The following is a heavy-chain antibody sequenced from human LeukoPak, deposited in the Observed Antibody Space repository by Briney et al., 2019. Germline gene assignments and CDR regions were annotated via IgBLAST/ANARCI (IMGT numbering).Heavy chain of an antibody. CDR2: ISSSGSTI. V-gene: IGHV3-48*04. Sequence: GGSLRLSCAVSGFTFSSYSMTWVRQAPGKGLEWVSYISSSGSTIYYADSVKGRFTISRDNAKNSLYLQMDSLRAEDTAVYYCTTDHVGATVEFDSWGQGTLVTVSS. CDR3: TTDHVGATVEFDS. CDR1: GFTFSSYS. J-gene: IGHJ4*02. D-gene: IGHD1-26*01.